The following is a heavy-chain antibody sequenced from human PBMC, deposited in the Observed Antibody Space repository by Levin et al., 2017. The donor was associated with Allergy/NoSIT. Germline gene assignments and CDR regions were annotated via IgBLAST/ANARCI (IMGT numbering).Heavy chain of an antibody. CDR3: ARVGTYCTSISCFDY. J-gene: IGHJ4*02. CDR1: GYTFTSYG. Sequence: GESLKISCKASGYTFTSYGISWVRQAPGQGLEWMGWISAYNGNADYAQNLQGRVTTATDTSTSTAYMELRSLRSDDTAVYYCARVGTYCTSISCFDYWGQGTLVTVSS. D-gene: IGHD2-2*01. CDR2: ISAYNGNA. V-gene: IGHV1-18*01.